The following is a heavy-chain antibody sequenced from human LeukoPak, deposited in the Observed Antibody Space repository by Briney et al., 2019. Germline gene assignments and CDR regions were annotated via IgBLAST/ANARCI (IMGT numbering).Heavy chain of an antibody. Sequence: SETLSLTCAVYGGSFSGYYWSWIRQPPGKGLEWIGEINHSGSTNYNPSLKSRVTISVDTYKNQFSLKLSSVTAADTAVYYCARARYSSGWYDYWGQGTLVTVSS. CDR3: ARARYSSGWYDY. V-gene: IGHV4-34*01. CDR1: GGSFSGYY. J-gene: IGHJ4*02. D-gene: IGHD6-19*01. CDR2: INHSGST.